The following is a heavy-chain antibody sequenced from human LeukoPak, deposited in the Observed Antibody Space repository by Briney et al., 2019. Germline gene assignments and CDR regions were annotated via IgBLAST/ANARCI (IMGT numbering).Heavy chain of an antibody. V-gene: IGHV3-30-3*01. J-gene: IGHJ6*02. Sequence: GGSLRLSCAASGFTFSSYAMHWVRQAPGKGLEWVAVISYDGSNKYYADSVKGRFTISRDNSKNTLYLQMNSLRAEDTAVYYCARELLDYYYGMDVWGQGTTVTVSS. CDR2: ISYDGSNK. D-gene: IGHD3-10*01. CDR1: GFTFSSYA. CDR3: ARELLDYYYGMDV.